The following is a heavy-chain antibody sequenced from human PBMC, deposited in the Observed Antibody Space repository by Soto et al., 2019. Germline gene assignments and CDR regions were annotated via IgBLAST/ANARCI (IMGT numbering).Heavy chain of an antibody. V-gene: IGHV3-30*03. J-gene: IGHJ4*02. Sequence: QVQLLESGGGVVQPGWSLRVSCAASGFTFSIYAMNWVRQAPGTGLEWVAVISYDGANTYYADSVKGRFTISRDNSKNTVYLQINSLREEDTAVDYCATDRGPRRQWLMDPFDYWGQGTLVTVSP. CDR1: GFTFSIYA. D-gene: IGHD6-19*01. CDR2: ISYDGANT. CDR3: ATDRGPRRQWLMDPFDY.